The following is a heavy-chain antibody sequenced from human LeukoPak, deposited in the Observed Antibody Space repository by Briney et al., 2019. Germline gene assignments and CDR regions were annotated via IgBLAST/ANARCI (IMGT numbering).Heavy chain of an antibody. V-gene: IGHV4-39*01. J-gene: IGHJ5*02. CDR2: IYYSGST. CDR3: AIRGGTMVRSLRWFDP. Sequence: SETLSLTCTVSGGSISSSSYYWGWIRQPPGKGLEWIGSIYYSGSTYYNPSLKSRVTISVDTSKNQFSLKLSSVTAADTAVYYCAIRGGTMVRSLRWFDPWGQGTLVTVSS. D-gene: IGHD3-10*01. CDR1: GGSISSSSYY.